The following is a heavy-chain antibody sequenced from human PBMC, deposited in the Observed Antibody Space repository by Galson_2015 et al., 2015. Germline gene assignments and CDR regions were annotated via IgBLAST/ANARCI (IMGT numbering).Heavy chain of an antibody. CDR3: ARGEVPAAIWSGMDV. Sequence: SVKVSCKASGYTFTSYAMHWVRQAPGQRLEWMGWINAGNGNTKYSQKFQGRVTITRDTSASTAYMELSSLRSEDTAVYYCARGEVPAAIWSGMDVWGQGTTVTVSS. J-gene: IGHJ6*02. D-gene: IGHD2-2*01. CDR1: GYTFTSYA. CDR2: INAGNGNT. V-gene: IGHV1-3*01.